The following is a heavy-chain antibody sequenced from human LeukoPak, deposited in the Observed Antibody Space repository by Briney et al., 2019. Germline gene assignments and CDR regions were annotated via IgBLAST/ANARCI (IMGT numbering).Heavy chain of an antibody. CDR3: ARDPYYDSSGTGY. Sequence: SETLSLTCTVSGYSISSGYYWGWIRQPPGKGLEGIGSISHSGSTYYNPSLKSRVTISADASRNQFSLKLSSVTAADIAVYYCARDPYYDSSGTGYWGQGTLVTVSS. CDR2: ISHSGST. CDR1: GYSISSGYY. J-gene: IGHJ4*02. D-gene: IGHD3-22*01. V-gene: IGHV4-38-2*02.